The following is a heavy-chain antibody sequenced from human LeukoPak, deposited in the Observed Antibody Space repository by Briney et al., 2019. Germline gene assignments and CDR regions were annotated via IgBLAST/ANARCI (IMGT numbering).Heavy chain of an antibody. CDR2: IIPIFGTA. CDR1: GGTFSSYA. Sequence: ASVKVSCKASGGTFSSYAISWVRQAPGQGLEWMGGIIPIFGTANYAQTFQGRVTITADESTSTAYMELSSLRSEDTAAYYCAREPPLTNYDFWSGPTDKSREYTWFDPWGQGTLVTVSS. V-gene: IGHV1-69*01. J-gene: IGHJ5*02. CDR3: AREPPLTNYDFWSGPTDKSREYTWFDP. D-gene: IGHD3-3*01.